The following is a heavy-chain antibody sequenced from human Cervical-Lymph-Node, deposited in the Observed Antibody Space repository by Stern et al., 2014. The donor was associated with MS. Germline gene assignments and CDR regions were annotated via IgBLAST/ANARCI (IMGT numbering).Heavy chain of an antibody. V-gene: IGHV3-30-3*01. D-gene: IGHD2-8*01. J-gene: IGHJ4*02. CDR3: VREDGDFDY. CDR2: IWHDENNN. Sequence: QVQLVESGGGVVQPGGSLRLSCAASGFTFSSHVMHLVRQAPGKGLEWLAVIWHDENNNADADSVKGRFTISRDNSNNTLSLQMNSLRAEDTAVYYCVREDGDFDYWGQGTLVTVSS. CDR1: GFTFSSHV.